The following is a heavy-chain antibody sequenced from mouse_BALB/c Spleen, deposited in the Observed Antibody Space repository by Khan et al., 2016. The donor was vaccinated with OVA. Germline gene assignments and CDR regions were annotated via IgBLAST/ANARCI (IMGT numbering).Heavy chain of an antibody. CDR3: ARSTYKYAFAY. D-gene: IGHD1-3*01. CDR2: MIYSGYT. J-gene: IGHJ3*01. CDR1: GDSITSGF. Sequence: VQLQQSGPSLVQPSQTLSLTCSVTGDSITSGFWSWVRKFPGNKLEYMGYMIYSGYTYYNPSLKGRFSITRHTSKNQYYLQLNSVTTEDTATYXCARSTYKYAFAYWGQGALVTVSA. V-gene: IGHV3-8*02.